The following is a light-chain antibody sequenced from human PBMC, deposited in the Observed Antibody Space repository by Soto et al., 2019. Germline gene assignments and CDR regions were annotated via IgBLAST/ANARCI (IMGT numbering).Light chain of an antibody. J-gene: IGLJ1*01. CDR2: EVS. Sequence: QSVLIQPASVSGSPGQSITISCTGTSSDVGAYNFVSWYQHHPDKAPKLMISEVSNRPSGVSDRFSGSKSGNTASLTISGLQAEDEADYYWASLTTTSFVFGTGTKVTVL. CDR3: ASLTTTSFV. CDR1: SSDVGAYNF. V-gene: IGLV2-14*01.